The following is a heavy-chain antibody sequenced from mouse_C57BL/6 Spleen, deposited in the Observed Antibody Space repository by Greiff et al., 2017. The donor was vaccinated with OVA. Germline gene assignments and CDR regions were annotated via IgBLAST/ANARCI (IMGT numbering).Heavy chain of an antibody. CDR3: ARDGYYPYWYFDV. J-gene: IGHJ1*03. V-gene: IGHV1-78*01. CDR1: GYTFTDHT. D-gene: IGHD2-3*01. CDR2: IYPRDGST. Sequence: VKLMESDAELVKPGASVKISCKVSGYTFTDHTIHWMKQRPEQGLEWIGYIYPRDGSTKYNEKFKGKATLTADKSSSTAYMQLNSLTSEDSAVYFCARDGYYPYWYFDVWGTGTTVTVSS.